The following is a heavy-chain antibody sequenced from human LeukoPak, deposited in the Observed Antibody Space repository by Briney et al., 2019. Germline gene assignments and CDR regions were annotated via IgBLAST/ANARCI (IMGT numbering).Heavy chain of an antibody. Sequence: SETLSLTCTVSGGSISSYYWSWIRQPPGEGLEWIGYIYYSGSTNYNPSLKSRVTISVDTSKNQLSLKLSSVTAADTAVYYCARHGGWGIYDYHDYWGQGTLVTVSS. CDR3: ARHGGWGIYDYHDY. J-gene: IGHJ4*02. CDR1: GGSISSYY. V-gene: IGHV4-59*08. D-gene: IGHD3-16*01. CDR2: IYYSGST.